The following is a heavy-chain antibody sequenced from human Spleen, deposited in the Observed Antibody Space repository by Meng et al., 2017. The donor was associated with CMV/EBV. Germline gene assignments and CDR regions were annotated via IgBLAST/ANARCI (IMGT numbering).Heavy chain of an antibody. Sequence: SETLSLTCAVYGGSFSGYYWSWIRQPPGKGLEWIGEINHSGSTNYNPSLKSRVTISADTSKNQFSLKLSSVTAADTAVYYCARVYYDFWSGYGNWFDPWGQGTLVTVSS. CDR3: ARVYYDFWSGYGNWFDP. CDR1: GGSFSGYY. CDR2: INHSGST. D-gene: IGHD3-3*01. V-gene: IGHV4-34*01. J-gene: IGHJ5*02.